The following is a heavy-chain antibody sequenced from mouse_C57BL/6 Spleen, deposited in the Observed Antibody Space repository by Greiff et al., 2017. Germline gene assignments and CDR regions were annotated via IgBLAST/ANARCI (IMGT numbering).Heavy chain of an antibody. J-gene: IGHJ2*01. D-gene: IGHD1-1*01. Sequence: QVQLKQPGAELVRPGSSVKLSCKASGYTFTSYWMHWVKQRPIQGLEWIGNIDPSDSETHYNQKFKDKATLTVDKSSSTAYMQLSSLTSEDSAVYYCARDLDYGSSYGYWGQGTTLTVSS. CDR1: GYTFTSYW. CDR3: ARDLDYGSSYGY. CDR2: IDPSDSET. V-gene: IGHV1-52*01.